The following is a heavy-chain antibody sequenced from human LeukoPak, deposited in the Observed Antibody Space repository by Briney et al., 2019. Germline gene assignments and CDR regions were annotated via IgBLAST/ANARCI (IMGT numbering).Heavy chain of an antibody. V-gene: IGHV4-61*01. CDR3: ATDPLYDSSGYYFGW. J-gene: IGHJ4*02. D-gene: IGHD3-22*01. CDR1: GGSVSSGSYY. Sequence: SETLSLTCTVSGGSVSSGSYYWSWIRQPPGKGLEWIGYIYYSGSTNYNPSLKSRVTISVDTSMNQFSLKLSSVTAADTAVYYCATDPLYDSSGYYFGWWGQGTLVTVSS. CDR2: IYYSGST.